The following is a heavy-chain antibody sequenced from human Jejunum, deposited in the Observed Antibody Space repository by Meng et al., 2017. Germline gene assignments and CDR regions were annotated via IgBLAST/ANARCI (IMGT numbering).Heavy chain of an antibody. Sequence: GGSLRLSCATSRFPFNNYSMSWVRQAPGKGLDWVSSIGTGAESAYYADSVNGRFTISRDNSKNTLELQMHSLRVDDTAVYYCTNGLRVSRGYSGVWYVSEYFQYWGQGTLVTVSS. CDR2: IGTGAESA. CDR1: RFPFNNYS. CDR3: TNGLRVSRGYSGVWYVSEYFQY. D-gene: IGHD6-19*01. V-gene: IGHV3-23*01. J-gene: IGHJ1*01.